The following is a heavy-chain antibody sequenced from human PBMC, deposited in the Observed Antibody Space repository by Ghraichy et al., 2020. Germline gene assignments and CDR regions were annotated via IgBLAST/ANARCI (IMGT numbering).Heavy chain of an antibody. CDR1: GGSFSGYY. D-gene: IGHD5-18*01. CDR3: ARYSDTAMVFDY. J-gene: IGHJ4*02. Sequence: ETLSLTCAVYGGSFSGYYWSWIRQPPGKGLEWIGEINHSGSTNYNPSLKSRVTISVDTSKNQFSLKLSSVTAADTAVYYCARYSDTAMVFDYWGQGTLVTVSS. CDR2: INHSGST. V-gene: IGHV4-34*01.